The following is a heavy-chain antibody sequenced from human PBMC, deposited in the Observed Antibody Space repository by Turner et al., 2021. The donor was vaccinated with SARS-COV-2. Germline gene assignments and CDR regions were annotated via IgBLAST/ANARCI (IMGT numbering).Heavy chain of an antibody. Sequence: VQLVESGGGVVQPGRSLRLSCAASGFTFSSYGMHWVRQAPGEGLVWVSRISPDGTITTHADSVKGRFTISRDNAKNTLYLQVNSLRAEDTALYYCARGGSSGYSYGFYWGQGTLVTVSS. CDR2: ISPDGTIT. D-gene: IGHD5-18*01. V-gene: IGHV3-74*02. CDR1: GFTFSSYG. J-gene: IGHJ4*02. CDR3: ARGGSSGYSYGFY.